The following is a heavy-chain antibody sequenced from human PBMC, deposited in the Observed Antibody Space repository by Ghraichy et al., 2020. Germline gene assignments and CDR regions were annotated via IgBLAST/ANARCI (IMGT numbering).Heavy chain of an antibody. J-gene: IGHJ6*02. D-gene: IGHD3-3*01. CDR3: AKDILQSDFWSGKRDLDRGYYGMDV. Sequence: GGSLRLSCAASGFTFSSYAMSWVRQAPGKGLEWVSAISGSGGSTYYADSVKGRFTISRDNSKNTLYLQMNSLRAEDTAVYYCAKDILQSDFWSGKRDLDRGYYGMDVWGQGTTVTVSS. CDR1: GFTFSSYA. CDR2: ISGSGGST. V-gene: IGHV3-23*01.